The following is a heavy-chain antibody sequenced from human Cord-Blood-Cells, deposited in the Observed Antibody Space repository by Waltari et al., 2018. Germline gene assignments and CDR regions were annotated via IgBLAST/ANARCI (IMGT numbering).Heavy chain of an antibody. Sequence: EVQLVESGGGLVQPGGSLRLSCAASGFTFSSYWMHWVRQAPGKGLVWVSRINSEGSSTSYADSGKGRFTISRDNAKNTLYLQMNSLRAEDTAVYYCARDLSGITIFGVVITPPDGMDVWGQGTTVTVSS. CDR3: ARDLSGITIFGVVITPPDGMDV. V-gene: IGHV3-74*01. CDR2: INSEGSST. D-gene: IGHD3-3*01. J-gene: IGHJ6*02. CDR1: GFTFSSYW.